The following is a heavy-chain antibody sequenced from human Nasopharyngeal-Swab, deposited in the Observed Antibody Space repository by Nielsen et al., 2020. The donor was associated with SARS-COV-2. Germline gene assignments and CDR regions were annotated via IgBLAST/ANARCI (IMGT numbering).Heavy chain of an antibody. CDR3: ASGPLAYERR. CDR1: GCSFTSYW. J-gene: IGHJ4*02. CDR2: IYPGDSDT. D-gene: IGHD2-21*01. V-gene: IGHV5-51*01. Sequence: GGSLRLSCKGSGCSFTSYWIGWVRQMPGKGLEWMGIIYPGDSDTTYSPSFQGQVTISADKSISTAYLQWSSLKASDTAMYYCASGPLAYERRWGQGTLVTVSS.